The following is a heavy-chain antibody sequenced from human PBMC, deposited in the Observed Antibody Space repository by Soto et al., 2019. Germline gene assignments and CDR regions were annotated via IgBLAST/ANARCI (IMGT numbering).Heavy chain of an antibody. V-gene: IGHV3-48*02. Sequence: XGSLRLSCAAAGFTFSSYSMNWVRQAPGRGLEWVSYISSSSSTIYYADSVKGRFTISRDNAKNSLYLQMNSLRDEDTAVYYCARGWIDYYDSSGYYLNAFDIWGQGTMVTVSS. J-gene: IGHJ3*02. D-gene: IGHD3-22*01. CDR2: ISSSSSTI. CDR3: ARGWIDYYDSSGYYLNAFDI. CDR1: GFTFSSYS.